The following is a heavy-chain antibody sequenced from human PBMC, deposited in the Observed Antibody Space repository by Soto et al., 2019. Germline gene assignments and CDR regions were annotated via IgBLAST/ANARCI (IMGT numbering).Heavy chain of an antibody. CDR1: GFTVSSYS. D-gene: IGHD2-15*01. CDR3: ARDRCSGGSCYPDP. J-gene: IGHJ5*02. Sequence: EVQLVESGGGLVKPGGSLRLSCAASGFTVSSYSMNWVRQAPGKGLEWVSSISSSSSYIYYADSVKGRFTISRDNAKNSLYLQMNSLRAEDTAVYYCARDRCSGGSCYPDPWGQGTLVTVSS. CDR2: ISSSSSYI. V-gene: IGHV3-21*01.